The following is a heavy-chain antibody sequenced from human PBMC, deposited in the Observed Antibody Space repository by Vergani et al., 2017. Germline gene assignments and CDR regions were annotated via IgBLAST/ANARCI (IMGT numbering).Heavy chain of an antibody. CDR1: GGSFSGYY. CDR2: INHSGST. Sequence: QVQLQQWGAGLLKPSETLSLTCAVYGGSFSGYYWSWIRQPPGKGLEWIGEINHSGSTNYNPSLKSRVTISVDTSKNQFSLKLSSVTAADTAVYYCARGITRWHFWSGPWLDPWGQGTLVTVSS. J-gene: IGHJ5*02. CDR3: ARGITRWHFWSGPWLDP. D-gene: IGHD3-3*02. V-gene: IGHV4-34*01.